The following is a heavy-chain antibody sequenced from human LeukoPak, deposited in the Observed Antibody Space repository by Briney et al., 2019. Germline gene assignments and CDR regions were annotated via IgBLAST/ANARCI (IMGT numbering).Heavy chain of an antibody. J-gene: IGHJ4*02. V-gene: IGHV3-23*01. CDR2: NSGSGGSR. D-gene: IGHD5-18*01. CDR1: GFTFSSYA. CDR3: ARDELSDTNGHSYGTNFDH. Sequence: EGSLRLSCEGSGFTFSSYAMSWVRQAQGKGLEWVSSNSGSGGSRYYGDSVKGRFTVFRDNSRNTLYLQMNSLRAEDTAVYYCARDELSDTNGHSYGTNFDHWGQGTLVTVSS.